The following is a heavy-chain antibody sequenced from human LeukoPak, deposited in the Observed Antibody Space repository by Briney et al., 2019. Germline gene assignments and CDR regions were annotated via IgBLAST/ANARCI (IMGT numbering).Heavy chain of an antibody. J-gene: IGHJ4*02. D-gene: IGHD3-10*01. Sequence: ASVKVSCRASGYTFTGYYMHWVRQAPGQGLEWMGWINPNSGGTNYAQKFQGRVPMTRDTYISTAYMELSRLRSDDTAVYYCATHYGSGSSHFDYWGQGTLVTVSS. CDR2: INPNSGGT. V-gene: IGHV1-2*02. CDR1: GYTFTGYY. CDR3: ATHYGSGSSHFDY.